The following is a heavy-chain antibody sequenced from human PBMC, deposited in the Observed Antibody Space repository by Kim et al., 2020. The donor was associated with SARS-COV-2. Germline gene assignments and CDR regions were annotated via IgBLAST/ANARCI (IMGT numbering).Heavy chain of an antibody. Sequence: GGSLRLSCAASGFIVTNHYLTWVRQAPGMGLEWLSMIHIDGTTYYADSARGRFTISRDTSENTLYLQMNNLRAEDTAIYFCRRGHWGDTPSWGQGTRVTISS. V-gene: IGHV3-53*01. J-gene: IGHJ5*02. CDR3: RRGHWGDTPS. D-gene: IGHD7-27*01. CDR2: IHIDGTT. CDR1: GFIVTNHY.